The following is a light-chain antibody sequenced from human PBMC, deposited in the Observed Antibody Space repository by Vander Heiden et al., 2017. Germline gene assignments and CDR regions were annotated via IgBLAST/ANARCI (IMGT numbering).Light chain of an antibody. J-gene: IGLJ2*01. CDR2: EVS. CDR1: SSDVGGYNY. CDR3: TSYTSSSTLV. Sequence: QSALTQPASVSGSPGQSITISCTGTSSDVGGYNYVSCYQQHPGKAPKLMFYEVSNRPSGVSNRFAASKSGTTALPTTSGLQAEDDAYYYCTSYTSSSTLVFGGGTKLTVL. V-gene: IGLV2-14*01.